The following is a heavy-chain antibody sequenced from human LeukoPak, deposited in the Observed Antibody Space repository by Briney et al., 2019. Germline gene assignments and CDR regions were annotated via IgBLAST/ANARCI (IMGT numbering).Heavy chain of an antibody. CDR1: GGSISSYY. Sequence: SETLSLTCTVSGGSISSYYWSWIRQPPGKGLEWIGYIYYSGSINYNPSLKSRVTISVDTSKNQFSLKLSSVTAADTAVYYCARGNSGSYGQTDFWGQGTLVTVSS. CDR3: ARGNSGSYGQTDF. J-gene: IGHJ4*02. CDR2: IYYSGSI. V-gene: IGHV4-59*01. D-gene: IGHD1-26*01.